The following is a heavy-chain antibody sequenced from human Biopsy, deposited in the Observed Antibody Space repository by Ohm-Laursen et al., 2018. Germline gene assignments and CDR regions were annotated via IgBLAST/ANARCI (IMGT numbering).Heavy chain of an antibody. V-gene: IGHV2-70*11. CDR3: ARTPILIVSAGLVYRHRRHLQGMDV. CDR2: VDWDDYK. J-gene: IGHJ6*02. Sequence: TQTLTLTCPFSGFSLSARGMCVRWIRQAPGKTLEWLARVDWDDYKDYSASLQTKLSISKDTSNDQVVLTVNNVDPADTATYYCARTPILIVSAGLVYRHRRHLQGMDVWGQGIAVTVS. CDR1: GFSLSARGMC. D-gene: IGHD6-13*01.